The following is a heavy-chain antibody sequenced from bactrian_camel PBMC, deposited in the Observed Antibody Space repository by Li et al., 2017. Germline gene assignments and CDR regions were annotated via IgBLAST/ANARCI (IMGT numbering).Heavy chain of an antibody. CDR2: RHTGTGNT. V-gene: IGHV3S1*01. CDR1: GLTASRHC. J-gene: IGHJ4*01. Sequence: HVQLVESGGGSVQAGGSLRLSCAASGLTASRHCMGWFRQAPGKEREGVAGRHTGTGNTYYADSTKGRFSFSQDKNTLYLQLNSLKTEDTAMYYCAKYKLPPEPPVGQGTQVTVS.